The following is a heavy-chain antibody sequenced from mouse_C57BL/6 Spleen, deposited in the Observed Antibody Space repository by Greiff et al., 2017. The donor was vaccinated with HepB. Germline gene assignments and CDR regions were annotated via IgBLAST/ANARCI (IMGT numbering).Heavy chain of an antibody. D-gene: IGHD1-1*02. CDR3: TRLDYYGGYDRRFDY. CDR2: IDPETGGT. J-gene: IGHJ2*01. Sequence: QVQLQQSGAELVRPGASVTLSCKASGYTFTDYEMHWVKQTPVHGLEWIGAIDPETGGTAYNQKFKGKAILTADKSSSTAYMELRSLTSEDSAVYYCTRLDYYGGYDRRFDYWGQGTTLTVSS. CDR1: GYTFTDYE. V-gene: IGHV1-15*01.